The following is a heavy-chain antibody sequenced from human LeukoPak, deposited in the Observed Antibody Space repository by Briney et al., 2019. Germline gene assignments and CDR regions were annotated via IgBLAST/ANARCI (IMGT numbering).Heavy chain of an antibody. D-gene: IGHD3-9*01. Sequence: GALRLSCAASGFTFSSYGMSWVRQAPGKGLEWVSAISGSGGSTYYADSVKGRFTISRDNSKNTLYLQMNSLRAEDTAVYYCAKEYYDILTGYYPAKFDPGDYWGQGTLVTVSS. V-gene: IGHV3-23*01. CDR1: GFTFSSYG. J-gene: IGHJ4*02. CDR2: ISGSGGST. CDR3: AKEYYDILTGYYPAKFDPGDY.